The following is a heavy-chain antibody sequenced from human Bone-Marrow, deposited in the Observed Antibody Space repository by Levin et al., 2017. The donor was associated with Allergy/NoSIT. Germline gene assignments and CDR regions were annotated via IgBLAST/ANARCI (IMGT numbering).Heavy chain of an antibody. J-gene: IGHJ5*02. V-gene: IGHV4-30-4*01. Sequence: PSETLSLTCSVSGASISSGNYYWNWIRQPPGRGLEWLVYTHSNLKSYYNPSLMSRVNIIVDTSRNQFSLKMTSVTAADTAVYYCARSYGGNSGSDLWGHGTLITVSS. CDR2: THSNLKS. CDR3: ARSYGGNSGSDL. D-gene: IGHD4-23*01. CDR1: GASISSGNYY.